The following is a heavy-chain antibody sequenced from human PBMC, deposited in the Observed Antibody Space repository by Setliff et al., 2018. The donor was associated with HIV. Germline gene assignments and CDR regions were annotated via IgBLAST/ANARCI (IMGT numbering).Heavy chain of an antibody. CDR3: ARSEDKRISVIRVGRGAMDV. Sequence: GGSLRLSCAASGFTFNDYAMHWVRQAPGKGLEWVANIKQDGSEKYYVDSVKGRFTISRDNAKNTLYLQVNSLRAEDTAVYYCARSEDKRISVIRVGRGAMDVWGQGTTVTVSS. D-gene: IGHD3-3*02. CDR1: GFTFNDYA. J-gene: IGHJ6*02. CDR2: IKQDGSEK. V-gene: IGHV3-7*01.